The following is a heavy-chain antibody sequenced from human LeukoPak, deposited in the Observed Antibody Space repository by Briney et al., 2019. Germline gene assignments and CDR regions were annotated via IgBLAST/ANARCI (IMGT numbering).Heavy chain of an antibody. CDR3: ATQMGDFWSGYYTGIYFDY. Sequence: PGGSLRLSCAASGFTVSSNYMSWVRQAPGKGLEWVSVIYSGGSTYYADSVKGRFTISRYNYKNTLYLQMNSLRAEDTAVYYCATQMGDFWSGYYTGIYFDYWGQGTLVTVSS. CDR2: IYSGGST. V-gene: IGHV3-66*02. D-gene: IGHD3-3*01. CDR1: GFTVSSNY. J-gene: IGHJ4*02.